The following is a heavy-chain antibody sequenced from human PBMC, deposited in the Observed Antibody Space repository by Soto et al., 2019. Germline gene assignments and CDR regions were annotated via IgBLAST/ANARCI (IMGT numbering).Heavy chain of an antibody. CDR3: AKVVGTNALVGIDS. CDR1: GFTIRSYA. V-gene: IGHV3-23*01. J-gene: IGHJ4*02. CDR2: ISDAGGDT. Sequence: EVQLLESGGGLVQPGGSLRLSCGASGFTIRSYAMTWVRQAPGKGLEGVSGISDAGGDTYYADSVKGRYTISRDNSKNTLYMQMNSLRVEDTAVYFCAKVVGTNALVGIDSWGQGTLVTVSS. D-gene: IGHD1-26*01.